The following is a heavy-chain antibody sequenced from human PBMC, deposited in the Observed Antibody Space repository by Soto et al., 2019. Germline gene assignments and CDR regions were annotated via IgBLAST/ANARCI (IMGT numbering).Heavy chain of an antibody. CDR1: GGSISSGGYY. Sequence: PSETLSLTCTVSGGSISSGGYYWSWIRQHPGKGLEWIGYTYYSGSTYYNPSLKSRVTISVDTSKNQFSLKLSSVTAADTAVYYCASSITMSQYWYFDLWGRGTLVTVSS. D-gene: IGHD3-10*02. V-gene: IGHV4-31*03. CDR2: TYYSGST. CDR3: ASSITMSQYWYFDL. J-gene: IGHJ2*01.